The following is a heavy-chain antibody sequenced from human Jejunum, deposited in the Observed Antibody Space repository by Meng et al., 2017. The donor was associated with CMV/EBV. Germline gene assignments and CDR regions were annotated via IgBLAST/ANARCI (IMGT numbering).Heavy chain of an antibody. CDR2: LSATPTYL. D-gene: IGHD1-7*01. V-gene: IGHV3-21*01. J-gene: IGHJ6*02. CDR3: ANQMPWNYYHGMDL. Sequence: FSFSSHNLHCVRPAPAKALELVASLSATPTYLFSADTVTGLFTISRDNAKNSLYLQMNSLRVEDTAVYYCANQMPWNYYHGMDLWGQGTTVTVSS. CDR1: FSFSSHN.